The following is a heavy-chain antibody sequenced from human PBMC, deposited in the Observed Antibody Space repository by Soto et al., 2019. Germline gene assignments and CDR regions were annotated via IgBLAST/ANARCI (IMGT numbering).Heavy chain of an antibody. CDR3: AGSDSPGYSNYYGY. J-gene: IGHJ4*02. V-gene: IGHV4-31*03. D-gene: IGHD4-4*01. CDR1: GGSISSGGYY. Sequence: SETLSLTCTVSGGSISSGGYYWSWIRQHPGKGLEWIGYIYYSGSTYYNPSLKSRVTISVDTSKNQFSLKLSSVTAADTAVYYCAGSDSPGYSNYYGYWGQGTLVTVSS. CDR2: IYYSGST.